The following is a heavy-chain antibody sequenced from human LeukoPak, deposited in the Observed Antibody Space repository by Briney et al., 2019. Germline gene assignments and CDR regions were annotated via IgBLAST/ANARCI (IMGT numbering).Heavy chain of an antibody. Sequence: GGSLRLSCAASGFIFSSYTMNWVRQAPGKGLEWVSSISSSSNYIFYADSVKGRFTISRDNAKNSLYLQMNSLRAEDTAVYYCARVRELYRDYWGQGTLVTVSS. CDR2: ISSSSNYI. J-gene: IGHJ4*02. D-gene: IGHD3-10*01. CDR1: GFIFSSYT. V-gene: IGHV3-21*01. CDR3: ARVRELYRDY.